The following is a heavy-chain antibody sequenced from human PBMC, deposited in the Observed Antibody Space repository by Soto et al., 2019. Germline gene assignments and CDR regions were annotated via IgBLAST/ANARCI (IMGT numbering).Heavy chain of an antibody. CDR1: GGSISSSTW. V-gene: IGHV4-4*02. Sequence: QVQLQESGPGLVKPSGTLSLTCAVSGGSISSSTWWSWVRQPPGKGLEWIGEIYHSGSTNYNPSLKGRVTISLDKSKNQFSQKLSSVTAAVTAVYYCARDAITAAGKDYWGQGTLVTVSS. CDR2: IYHSGST. J-gene: IGHJ4*02. CDR3: ARDAITAAGKDY. D-gene: IGHD6-13*01.